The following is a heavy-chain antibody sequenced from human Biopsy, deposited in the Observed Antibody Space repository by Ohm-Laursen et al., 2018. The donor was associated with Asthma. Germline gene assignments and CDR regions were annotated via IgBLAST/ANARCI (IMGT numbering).Heavy chain of an antibody. J-gene: IGHJ5*02. CDR3: ARGQKSAGDRWFDP. D-gene: IGHD6-13*01. CDR1: GDTFSSCG. CDR2: INPNSGGT. V-gene: IGHV1-2*06. Sequence: ASVKVSCNASGDTFSSCGVNWVRQAPGQGLEWMGRINPNSGGTNYAQKFQGRVTMTRDTSISTAYMEVSRLRSDDTAVYYCARGQKSAGDRWFDPWGQGTLVTVSS.